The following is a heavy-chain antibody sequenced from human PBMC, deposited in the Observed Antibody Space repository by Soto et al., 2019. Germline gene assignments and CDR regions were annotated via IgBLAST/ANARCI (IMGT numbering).Heavy chain of an antibody. CDR2: IYYSGST. D-gene: IGHD3-10*01. J-gene: IGHJ4*02. CDR3: ARDHYYGSGSYYYGFDY. Sequence: SETLSLTCTVSGGSISSGGYYWSWMRQHPGKGLEWIGYIYYSGSTYYNPSLKSRVTISVDTSKNQFSLKLSSVTAADTAVYYCARDHYYGSGSYYYGFDYWGQGTLVTVSS. CDR1: GGSISSGGYY. V-gene: IGHV4-31*03.